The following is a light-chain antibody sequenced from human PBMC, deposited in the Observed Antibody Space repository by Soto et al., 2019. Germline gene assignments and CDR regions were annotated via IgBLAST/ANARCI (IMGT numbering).Light chain of an antibody. Sequence: QSALTQPRSVSGSPGQSVTISCTATSTDFSIYNYVSWYQQHPGKAPKLMIYDVNKRPSGVPDRFSGSKSGNTASLTISGLQAEDEADYYCCLYADRYTLVFGTGTKLTVL. V-gene: IGLV2-11*01. CDR1: STDFSIYNY. J-gene: IGLJ1*01. CDR3: CLYADRYTLV. CDR2: DVN.